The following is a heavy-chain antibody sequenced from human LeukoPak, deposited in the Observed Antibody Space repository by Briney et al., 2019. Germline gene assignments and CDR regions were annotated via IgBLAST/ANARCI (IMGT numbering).Heavy chain of an antibody. CDR3: ARDPLQRPMTYGMDV. Sequence: GASVKVSCKASGGTFSSYAISWVRQAPGQGLEWMGRIIPILGIANYAQKFQGRVTITADKSTSTAYMELSSLRSEDTAVYYCARDPLQRPMTYGMDVWGQGTTVTVSS. CDR1: GGTFSSYA. J-gene: IGHJ6*02. D-gene: IGHD3-22*01. V-gene: IGHV1-69*04. CDR2: IIPILGIA.